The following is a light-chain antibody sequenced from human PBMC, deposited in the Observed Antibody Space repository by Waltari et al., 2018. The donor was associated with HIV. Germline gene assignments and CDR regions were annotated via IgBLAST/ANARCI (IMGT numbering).Light chain of an antibody. Sequence: QSVLTQPPSVSGAPGQRVTISCTGGSSNIGAGYDVHWYQRLPGTAPKLLIFATINRPSGFPDRFSGSSSGTSASLAITGLQAEDEADYYCQSYDSSLTMVFGGGTKVTVL. CDR2: ATI. CDR3: QSYDSSLTMV. J-gene: IGLJ2*01. V-gene: IGLV1-40*01. CDR1: SSNIGAGYD.